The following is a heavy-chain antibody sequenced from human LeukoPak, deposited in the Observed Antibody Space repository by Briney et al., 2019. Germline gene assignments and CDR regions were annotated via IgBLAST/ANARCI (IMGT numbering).Heavy chain of an antibody. Sequence: ASVKVSCKASGYTFTSYYMHWVRQAPGQGLECMGIINPSGGSTSYAQKFQGRVTMTRDTSTSTVYMELSSLRSEDTAVYYCLVLGYCSGGSCPPNAFDIGGQGTMVTVSS. CDR3: LVLGYCSGGSCPPNAFDI. J-gene: IGHJ3*02. V-gene: IGHV1-46*01. CDR1: GYTFTSYY. D-gene: IGHD2-15*01. CDR2: INPSGGST.